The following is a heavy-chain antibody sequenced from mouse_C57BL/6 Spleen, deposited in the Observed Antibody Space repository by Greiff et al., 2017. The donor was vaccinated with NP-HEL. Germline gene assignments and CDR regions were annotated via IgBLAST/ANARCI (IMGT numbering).Heavy chain of an antibody. CDR3: ARFRELIWYFDV. CDR2: IRNKANGYTT. J-gene: IGHJ1*03. D-gene: IGHD1-1*01. CDR1: GFTFTDYY. Sequence: DVMLVESGGGLVQPGGSLSLSCAASGFTFTDYYMSWVRQPPGKALEWLGFIRNKANGYTTEYSASVKGRFTISRDNSQSILYLQMNALRAEDSATYYCARFRELIWYFDVWGTGTTVTVSS. V-gene: IGHV7-3*01.